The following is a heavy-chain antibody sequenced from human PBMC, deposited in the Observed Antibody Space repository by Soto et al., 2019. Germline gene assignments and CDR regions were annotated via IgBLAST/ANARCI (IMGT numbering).Heavy chain of an antibody. D-gene: IGHD5-12*01. CDR1: GYSFTSYW. CDR2: IYPGDSDT. V-gene: IGHV5-51*01. J-gene: IGHJ4*02. Sequence: PGESLKISCKGSGYSFTSYWIGWVRQMPGKGLEWMGIIYPGDSDTRYSPSFQGQVTISADKSISTAYLQWSSLKASDTAIYYCARKASGYDFQYYFDYWGQGTLVTVSS. CDR3: ARKASGYDFQYYFDY.